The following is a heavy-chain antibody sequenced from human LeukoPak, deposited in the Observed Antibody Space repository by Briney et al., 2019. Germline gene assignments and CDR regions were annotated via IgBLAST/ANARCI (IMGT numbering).Heavy chain of an antibody. Sequence: GGSLRLSCAASGLTFSSYWMHWVRQASGKGLVWVSRINSDGSATFYADSVKGRFTISRDNAKNTLYLQMNSLRAEDTAVYYCVKAIVAAGYDYWGQGTLVTVSS. CDR3: VKAIVAAGYDY. V-gene: IGHV3-74*01. J-gene: IGHJ4*02. CDR1: GLTFSSYW. CDR2: INSDGSAT. D-gene: IGHD6-13*01.